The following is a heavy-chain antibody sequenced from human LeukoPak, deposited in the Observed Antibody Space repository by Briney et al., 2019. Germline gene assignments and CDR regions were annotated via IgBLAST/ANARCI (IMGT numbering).Heavy chain of an antibody. V-gene: IGHV1-3*01. CDR2: INAGNGNT. J-gene: IGHJ4*02. Sequence: ASVNVSCKASGYTFTSYAMHWVRQAPGQRLEWMGWINAGNGNTKYSQKFQGRVTITRDTPASTAYMELSSLRSEDTAVYYCARPKYQLLYCFGYWGQGTLVTVSS. D-gene: IGHD2-2*02. CDR3: ARPKYQLLYCFGY. CDR1: GYTFTSYA.